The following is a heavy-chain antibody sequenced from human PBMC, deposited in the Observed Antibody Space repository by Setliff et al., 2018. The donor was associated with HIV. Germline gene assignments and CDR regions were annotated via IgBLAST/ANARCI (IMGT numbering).Heavy chain of an antibody. D-gene: IGHD3-22*01. Sequence: SETLSLTCTVSGGSISSETFSWNWIRQPAGKGLEWIGRIYTSGSTDYNPSLKSRVTMSVDTSKNQFSLKLSSVTAADTAVYYCARYYYDRSGTLYAFDICGQGTMVTVSS. CDR2: IYTSGST. CDR3: ARYYYDRSGTLYAFDI. V-gene: IGHV4-61*02. J-gene: IGHJ3*02. CDR1: GGSISSETFS.